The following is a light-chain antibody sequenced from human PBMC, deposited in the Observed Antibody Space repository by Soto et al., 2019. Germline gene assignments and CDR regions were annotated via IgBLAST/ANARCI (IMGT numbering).Light chain of an antibody. V-gene: IGKV1-17*01. CDR1: QDIRDD. J-gene: IGKJ1*01. CDR2: GAS. Sequence: DIHMTQSPSSLSASIGDRVTITCRASQDIRDDLGWYQQKPGKAPKRLIFGASSLQSGVPSRFSGSGSGTEFSLTISSLQPEDFATYYCLQHTTFPWTFGQGTKVEVK. CDR3: LQHTTFPWT.